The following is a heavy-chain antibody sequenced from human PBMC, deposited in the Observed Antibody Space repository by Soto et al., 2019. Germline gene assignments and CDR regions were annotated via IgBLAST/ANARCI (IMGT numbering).Heavy chain of an antibody. CDR3: ARWFYYDSSGFHWEAPFDF. Sequence: SETLSLTCAVYGGSFSGYYWSWIRQPPGKGLEWIGEINHSGSTNYNPSLKSRVTISVDTSKNQFSLKLSSVTAADTAVYYCARWFYYDSSGFHWEAPFDFWGQGTQVTVSS. CDR2: INHSGST. CDR1: GGSFSGYY. D-gene: IGHD3-22*01. V-gene: IGHV4-34*01. J-gene: IGHJ4*02.